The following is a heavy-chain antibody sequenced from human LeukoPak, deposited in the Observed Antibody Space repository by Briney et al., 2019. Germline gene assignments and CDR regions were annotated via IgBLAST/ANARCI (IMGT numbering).Heavy chain of an antibody. Sequence: PSETLSLTCTVSGASISSYYWSWIRQPPGKGLEWIGYIYYSGSTSYNPSLKGRVTISLDTSKNQFSLKLSSVTAADTAVYYCAREYSSSSGHFDFWGQGTLVTVSS. D-gene: IGHD6-6*01. CDR3: AREYSSSSGHFDF. CDR1: GASISSYY. J-gene: IGHJ4*02. V-gene: IGHV4-59*01. CDR2: IYYSGST.